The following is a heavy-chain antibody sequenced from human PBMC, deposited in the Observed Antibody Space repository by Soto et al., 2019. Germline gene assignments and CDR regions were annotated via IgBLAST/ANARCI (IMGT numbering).Heavy chain of an antibody. CDR1: GGFISSGGNY. J-gene: IGHJ4*02. V-gene: IGHV4-31*03. CDR2: IYYSGST. D-gene: IGHD5-12*01. Sequence: SETLSLTCTVSGGFISSGGNYWSWIRQHPGKGLEWIGYIYYSGSTYYNPSLKSRVTISVDTSKNHFSLKLSSVTAADTAVYYCATGSSGSTFDYWGQGTLVTVSS. CDR3: ATGSSGSTFDY.